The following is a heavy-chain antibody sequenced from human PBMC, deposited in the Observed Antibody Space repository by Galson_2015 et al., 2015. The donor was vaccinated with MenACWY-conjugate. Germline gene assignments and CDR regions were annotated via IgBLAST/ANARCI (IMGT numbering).Heavy chain of an antibody. CDR3: FSSVYQPGHY. CDR1: GFPFSMYN. J-gene: IGHJ4*01. Sequence: SLRLSCAASGFPFSMYNMNWVRQAPGKGLEYLSFIGFRSDTSYPDSVKGRCIISRDNAKNSVFLQMNSLRVEDTAVYYCFSSVYQPGHYCGHATLVSASS. CDR2: IGFRSDT. D-gene: IGHD3-22*01. V-gene: IGHV3-48*04.